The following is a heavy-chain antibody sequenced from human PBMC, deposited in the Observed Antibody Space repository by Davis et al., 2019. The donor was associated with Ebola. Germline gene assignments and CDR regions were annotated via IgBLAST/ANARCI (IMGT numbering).Heavy chain of an antibody. CDR2: IWYDGSNK. CDR3: ARDADSSSWRTAGFDY. D-gene: IGHD6-13*01. Sequence: GESLKISCAASGFTFSSYWMSWVRQAPGKGLEWVAVIWYDGSNKYYADSVKGRFTISRDNSKNTLYLQMNSLRAEDTAVYYCARDADSSSWRTAGFDYWGQGTLVTVSS. V-gene: IGHV3-33*08. J-gene: IGHJ4*02. CDR1: GFTFSSYW.